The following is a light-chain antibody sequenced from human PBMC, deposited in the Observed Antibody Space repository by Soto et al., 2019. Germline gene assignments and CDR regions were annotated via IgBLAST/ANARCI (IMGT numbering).Light chain of an antibody. CDR3: QQYNSAPYA. CDR1: QGISNY. V-gene: IGKV1-27*01. J-gene: IGKJ2*01. CDR2: GAF. Sequence: DIQMTQSPSSLSASVGDRVTITCRASQGISNYLAWYQQRPGQVPKLLIYGAFTLPSGVPSRFSGSGSGTDVNLTISSLQPEDVSTYCCQQYNSAPYAFGQGTKVEI.